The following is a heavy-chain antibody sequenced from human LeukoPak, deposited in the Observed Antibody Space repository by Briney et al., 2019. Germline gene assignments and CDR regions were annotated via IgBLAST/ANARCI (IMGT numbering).Heavy chain of an antibody. CDR1: GYTFTGYY. V-gene: IGHV1-2*02. D-gene: IGHD6-13*01. J-gene: IGHJ4*02. CDR2: INPNSGGT. Sequence: ASVKVSCKASGYTFTGYYMHWVRQAPGQGLEWMGWINPNSGGTNYAQKFQGRVTMTRDTFISTAYMELSRLRSDDTAVYYCARDPGRDSSSWFDYWGQGTLVTVSS. CDR3: ARDPGRDSSSWFDY.